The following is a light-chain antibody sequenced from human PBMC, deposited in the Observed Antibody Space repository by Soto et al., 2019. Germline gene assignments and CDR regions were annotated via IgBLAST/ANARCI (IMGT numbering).Light chain of an antibody. CDR1: SRDVGGSNY. J-gene: IGLJ1*01. Sequence: QSALAQPASVSGSPGQSITISCTGTSRDVGGSNYVSWYQRHPHRAPKLLIYEVSYRPSGVSSRFSGSKSGNTASLTISGLQAEDEADYYCSSYTSSNTLEVFGVGTKVTVL. CDR3: SSYTSSNTLEV. CDR2: EVS. V-gene: IGLV2-14*01.